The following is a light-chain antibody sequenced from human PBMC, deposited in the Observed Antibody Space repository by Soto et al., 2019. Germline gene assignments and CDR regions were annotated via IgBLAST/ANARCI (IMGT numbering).Light chain of an antibody. V-gene: IGKV1-27*01. CDR1: QGISNY. J-gene: IGKJ4*01. CDR2: GAT. CDR3: LKYNSDPLA. Sequence: DIQMTQSPSSLSASVADRVTITCRARQGISNYLAWYQLEPGKAPQLLIYGATTLQSGVPCRFSGSGSGTDFTLTTASLQPEDVATYYCLKYNSDPLAFRGGTKVDIK.